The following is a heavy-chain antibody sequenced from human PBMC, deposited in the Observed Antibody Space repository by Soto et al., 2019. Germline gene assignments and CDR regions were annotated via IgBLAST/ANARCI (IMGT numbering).Heavy chain of an antibody. CDR3: ARLSLNHSGDYYYYCYMDV. J-gene: IGHJ6*03. Sequence: QVQLQESGPGLVKPSETLSLPCTVSGGSISSYYWSWIRQPPGKGLEWIGYIYYSGSTNYNPSLKSRVTISVDTSKNQFSLKLSSVTAADTAVYYCARLSLNHSGDYYYYCYMDVWGKGTTVTVSS. V-gene: IGHV4-59*08. CDR2: IYYSGST. D-gene: IGHD2-21*02. CDR1: GGSISSYY.